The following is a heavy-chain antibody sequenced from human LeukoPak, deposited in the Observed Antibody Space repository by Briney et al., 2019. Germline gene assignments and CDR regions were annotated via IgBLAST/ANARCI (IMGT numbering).Heavy chain of an antibody. CDR1: GYTFTGYY. V-gene: IGHV1-2*02. J-gene: IGHJ5*02. CDR3: ARDIKRSRARWENLGIDP. Sequence: ASVKVSCKASGYTFTGYYMHWVRQAPGQGLEWMGWINPNSGGTNYAQKFQGRVTMTRDTSISTAYMELSRLRSGDTAVYYCARDIKRSRARWENLGIDPWGQGTLVTVSS. CDR2: INPNSGGT. D-gene: IGHD3-16*01.